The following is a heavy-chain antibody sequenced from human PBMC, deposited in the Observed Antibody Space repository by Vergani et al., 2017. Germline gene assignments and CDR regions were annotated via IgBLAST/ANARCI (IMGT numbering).Heavy chain of an antibody. Sequence: QVQLVQSGAEVKKPGSSVKVSCKASGGTFSSYAISWVRQAPGQGLEWMGRIIPIFGTANYAQKFQGRVTITADESTSTAYMELSSLRSEDTAVYYCARSYCSSTSCYAWGLYFDYWGQGTLVTVSS. V-gene: IGHV1-69*13. CDR1: GGTFSSYA. CDR3: ARSYCSSTSCYAWGLYFDY. D-gene: IGHD2-2*01. J-gene: IGHJ4*02. CDR2: IIPIFGTA.